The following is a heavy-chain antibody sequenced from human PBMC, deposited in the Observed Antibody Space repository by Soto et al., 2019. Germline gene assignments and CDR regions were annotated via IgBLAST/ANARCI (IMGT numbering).Heavy chain of an antibody. CDR2: IGTLFDR. CDR1: GFNFETHD. CDR3: ARGRSNDFVSSPPPMFDP. V-gene: IGHV3-13*01. D-gene: IGHD1-1*01. J-gene: IGHJ5*02. Sequence: GGSLRLSCVASGFNFETHDVHWVRQVTGKGLEWVAGIGTLFDRFYPDSVKGRFTISRENAKTSVFLQMNKLRTGDTGIYYCARGRSNDFVSSPPPMFDPRGQGTLVTVSS.